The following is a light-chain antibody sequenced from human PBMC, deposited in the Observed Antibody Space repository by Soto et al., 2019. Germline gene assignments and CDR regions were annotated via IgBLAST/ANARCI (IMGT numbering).Light chain of an antibody. J-gene: IGLJ3*02. V-gene: IGLV2-14*01. CDR2: EVS. CDR1: TSDVGLYNY. Sequence: QSVLTQPASVSGSPGQSITISCTGTTSDVGLYNYVSWYQQHPGKAPKLMISEVSNRPSGVSNRFSGSKSGNTASLTISGLQAEDEADYYCCSYAGRSPVVFGGGTKLTVL. CDR3: CSYAGRSPVV.